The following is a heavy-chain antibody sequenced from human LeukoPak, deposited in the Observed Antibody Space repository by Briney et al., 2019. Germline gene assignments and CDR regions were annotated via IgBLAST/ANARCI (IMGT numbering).Heavy chain of an antibody. Sequence: PGGSLRLSCAASGFTFSDYWMSWVRQAPGKGLEWVANIKYHGSDEHYVDSVRGRFTISRDNAKNSLFLQMNSLRAEDTAVYHCARIGGSGTYWDYWGQGTLVTVSS. V-gene: IGHV3-7*01. CDR1: GFTFSDYW. CDR3: ARIGGSGTYWDY. J-gene: IGHJ4*02. D-gene: IGHD3-10*01. CDR2: IKYHGSDE.